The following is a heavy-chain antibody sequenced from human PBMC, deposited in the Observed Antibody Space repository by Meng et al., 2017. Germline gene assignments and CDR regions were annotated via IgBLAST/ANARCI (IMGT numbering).Heavy chain of an antibody. Sequence: ASVKVSCKASGYTFTGYYMHWVRQAPGQGLEWMGRINPNSGGTNYAQKFQGRVTMTRDTSISTAYMELSRLRSDDTAVYYCARLGSSSSWGSYVQFFDYWGQGTLVTVSS. V-gene: IGHV1-2*06. J-gene: IGHJ4*02. CDR2: INPNSGGT. CDR1: GYTFTGYY. D-gene: IGHD6-13*01. CDR3: ARLGSSSSWGSYVQFFDY.